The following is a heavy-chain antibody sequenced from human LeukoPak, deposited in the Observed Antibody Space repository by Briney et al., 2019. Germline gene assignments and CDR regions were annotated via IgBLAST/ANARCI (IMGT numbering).Heavy chain of an antibody. V-gene: IGHV3-64*01. CDR1: GFTFSSYA. J-gene: IGHJ4*02. CDR3: ARVGYSGYPDY. Sequence: PGGSLRLSCAASGFTFSSYALHWVRQAPGKGLEYVSAISSDGGSTYYANSVKGRFTISRDNSKNTLYLQMGSLRAEDMAVYYCARVGYSGYPDYWGQGTLVTVSS. D-gene: IGHD5-12*01. CDR2: ISSDGGST.